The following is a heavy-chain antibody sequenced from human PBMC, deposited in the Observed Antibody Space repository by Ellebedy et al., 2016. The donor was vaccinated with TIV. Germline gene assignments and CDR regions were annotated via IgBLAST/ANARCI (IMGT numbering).Heavy chain of an antibody. J-gene: IGHJ4*02. CDR2: IFYRGST. CDR1: GGSIRRNIDC. V-gene: IGHV4-39*07. D-gene: IGHD6-13*01. CDR3: ASLFKQLPTTYYFDY. Sequence: SETLSLTCTVSGGSIRRNIDCWGWIRQPPGKGLEWIGSIFYRGSTYYNPSLKSRLTISVDTSKNQLSLKLSSVTAADTAVYFCASLFKQLPTTYYFDYWGQGTLVTVSS.